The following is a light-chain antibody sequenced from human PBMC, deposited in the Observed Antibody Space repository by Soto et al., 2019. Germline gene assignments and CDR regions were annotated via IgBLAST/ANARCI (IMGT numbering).Light chain of an antibody. CDR1: TSDVGGYNF. V-gene: IGLV2-14*03. Sequence: QSALTQPASVSGSPGQSITISCTGTTSDVGGYNFVSWYQHHPVKAPKLVIYDVYNRPSGVSNRFSGSKSGNTASLTISGLQAADEADYYCGSYRSGDTLVFGAGTKLTVL. J-gene: IGLJ1*01. CDR2: DVY. CDR3: GSYRSGDTLV.